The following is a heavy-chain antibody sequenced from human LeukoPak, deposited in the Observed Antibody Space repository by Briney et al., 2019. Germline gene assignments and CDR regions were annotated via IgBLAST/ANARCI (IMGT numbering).Heavy chain of an antibody. CDR1: GFTFSNYA. CDR2: ITGSGGNT. CDR3: AKWGDFDVLTGYYVPDF. V-gene: IGHV3-23*01. J-gene: IGHJ4*02. Sequence: GGSLRLSCAASGFTFSNYAMSWVRQAPGKGLEWVSAITGSGGNTYYADSVKGRCTISEDNSKNTLYLQMNSLRDEDTAVYYCAKWGDFDVLTGYYVPDFWGQGTLVTVSS. D-gene: IGHD3-9*01.